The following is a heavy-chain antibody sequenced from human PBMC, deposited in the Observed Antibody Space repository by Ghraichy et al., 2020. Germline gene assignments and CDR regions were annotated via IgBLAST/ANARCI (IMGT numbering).Heavy chain of an antibody. CDR1: DGSLGYDF. CDR2: IYYSGST. CDR3: ARQTSGGFDP. V-gene: IGHV4-59*08. J-gene: IGHJ5*02. Sequence: LETLSLTCTVSDGSLGYDFWSWIRQPPGKGLEWIGYIYYSGSTKYNPSLKSRVTISVDTSKNQFSLKLTSVTAADTAVYYCARQTSGGFDPWGQGTLVTVSS. D-gene: IGHD3-10*01.